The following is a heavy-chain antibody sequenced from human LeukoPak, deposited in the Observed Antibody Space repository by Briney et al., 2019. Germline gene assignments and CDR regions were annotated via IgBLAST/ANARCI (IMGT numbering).Heavy chain of an antibody. J-gene: IGHJ6*02. D-gene: IGHD3-9*01. CDR1: GFTFSSYS. Sequence: GGSLRLSCAASGFTFSSYSMNWVRQAPGKGLEWVSSISSSSSYIYYADSVKGRFTISRDNAKNSLYLQMNSLRAEDTAVYYCARDPMGYDILTGTYYYGMDVWGQGTTVTVSS. CDR3: ARDPMGYDILTGTYYYGMDV. CDR2: ISSSSSYI. V-gene: IGHV3-21*01.